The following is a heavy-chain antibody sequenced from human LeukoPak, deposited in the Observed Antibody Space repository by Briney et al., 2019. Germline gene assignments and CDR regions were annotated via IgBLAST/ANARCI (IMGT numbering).Heavy chain of an antibody. CDR1: GGTFSSYA. CDR3: ARSRGYCSSTSCYRYWFDP. D-gene: IGHD2-2*02. CDR2: INPNSGGT. Sequence: ASVKVSCKASGGTFSSYAISWVRQAPGQGLEWMGWINPNSGGTNYAQKFQGRVTMTRDTSISTAYMELSRLRSDDTAVYYCARSRGYCSSTSCYRYWFDPWGQGTLVTVSS. V-gene: IGHV1-2*02. J-gene: IGHJ5*02.